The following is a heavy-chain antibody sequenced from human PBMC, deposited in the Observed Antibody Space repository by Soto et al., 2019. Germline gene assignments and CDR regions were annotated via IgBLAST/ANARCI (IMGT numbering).Heavy chain of an antibody. CDR3: ARSPYNWNDETKYYFDY. Sequence: PGKVACNASGGPFLSSAISWVRQAPGQGLEWMGGIIPIFGTANHAQKFQGRVTITADKSTSTAYMELSSLRSEDTAVYYCARSPYNWNDETKYYFDYWGQGTLVTVSS. CDR2: IIPIFGTA. V-gene: IGHV1-69*06. J-gene: IGHJ4*02. D-gene: IGHD1-1*01. CDR1: GGPFLSSA.